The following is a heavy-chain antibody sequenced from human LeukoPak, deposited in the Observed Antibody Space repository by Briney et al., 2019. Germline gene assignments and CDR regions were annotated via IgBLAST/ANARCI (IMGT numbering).Heavy chain of an antibody. CDR3: ARSRYCSSTSCYSRLNYYYYYGMDV. CDR1: GYTFTGYY. Sequence: ASVKVSCKASGYTFTGYYMHWVRQAPGQGLEWMGRINPNSGGTNYAQKLQGRVTMTTDTSTSTAYMELRSLRSDDTAVYYCARSRYCSSTSCYSRLNYYYYYGMDVWGQGTTVTVSS. CDR2: INPNSGGT. J-gene: IGHJ6*02. D-gene: IGHD2-2*01. V-gene: IGHV1-2*06.